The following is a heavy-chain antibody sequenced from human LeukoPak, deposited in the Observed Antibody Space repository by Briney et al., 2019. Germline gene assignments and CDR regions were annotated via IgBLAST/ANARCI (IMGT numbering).Heavy chain of an antibody. Sequence: QSGGSLRLSCAASGFTFSSYAMSWVRQAPGKGLEWISYINSVASTIYYADSVKGRFTISRDNAKNSLYLQMNSLRAEDTAVYFCARDNQLRQQLLRPAYWGQGTLVTVSS. J-gene: IGHJ4*02. V-gene: IGHV3-48*01. CDR1: GFTFSSYA. D-gene: IGHD6-13*01. CDR3: ARDNQLRQQLLRPAY. CDR2: INSVASTI.